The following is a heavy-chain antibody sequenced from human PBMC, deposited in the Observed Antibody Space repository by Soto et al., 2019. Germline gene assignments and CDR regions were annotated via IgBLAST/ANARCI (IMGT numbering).Heavy chain of an antibody. CDR2: IIPIFGTA. D-gene: IGHD2-2*02. CDR3: ARGQGDIVVVPAAIPGGPYYYGMDV. CDR1: GGTFSSYA. V-gene: IGHV1-69*13. J-gene: IGHJ6*02. Sequence: SVKVSCKASGGTFSSYAISWVRQAPGQGLEWMGGIIPIFGTANYAQKFQGRVTITADESTSTAYMELSSLRSEDTVVYYCARGQGDIVVVPAAIPGGPYYYGMDVWGQGTTVTVSS.